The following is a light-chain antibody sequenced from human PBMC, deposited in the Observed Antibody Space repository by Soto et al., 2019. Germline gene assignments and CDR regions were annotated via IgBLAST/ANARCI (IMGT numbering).Light chain of an antibody. CDR1: QRVRSN. CDR2: NAS. Sequence: EIVMTQSPATLSVSPGERATLSCRASQRVRSNLAWYQQKPGQAPRLLIYNASTRATGIPARFSGSGSGTEFTLTISSLQSGDFAVYYCQQYNNWPPLTFGGGTKVEIK. V-gene: IGKV3-15*01. CDR3: QQYNNWPPLT. J-gene: IGKJ4*01.